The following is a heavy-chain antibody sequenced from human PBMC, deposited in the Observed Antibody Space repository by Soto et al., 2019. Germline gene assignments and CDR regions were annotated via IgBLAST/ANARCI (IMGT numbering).Heavy chain of an antibody. Sequence: GGSLRLSCAASGFTFSSYGMHWVRQAPGKGLEWVAVISYDGSNKYYADSVKGRFTISRDNSKNTLYLQMNSLRAEDTAVYYCAKVRSSGYYSSPRYGMDVWGQGTTVTVSS. CDR1: GFTFSSYG. V-gene: IGHV3-30*18. CDR2: ISYDGSNK. CDR3: AKVRSSGYYSSPRYGMDV. J-gene: IGHJ6*02. D-gene: IGHD3-22*01.